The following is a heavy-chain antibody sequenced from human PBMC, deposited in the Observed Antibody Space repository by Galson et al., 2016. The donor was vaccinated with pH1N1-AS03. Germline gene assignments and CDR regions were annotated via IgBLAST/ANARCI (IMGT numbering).Heavy chain of an antibody. CDR3: ARVQYQLLPSDY. CDR1: GYTLTRYY. J-gene: IGHJ4*02. CDR2: ISAYNGNT. D-gene: IGHD2-2*01. V-gene: IGHV1-18*01. Sequence: SVKVSCKASGYTLTRYYMHWVRQAPGQGLEWMGWISAYNGNTNYAQKLQGRVTMTTDTSTSTAYMELRSLRSDDTAVYYCARVQYQLLPSDYWGQGTLVTVSS.